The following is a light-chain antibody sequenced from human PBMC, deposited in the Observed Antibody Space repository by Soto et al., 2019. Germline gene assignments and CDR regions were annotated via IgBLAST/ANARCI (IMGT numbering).Light chain of an antibody. J-gene: IGKJ4*01. CDR1: QSISSW. CDR2: DGS. CDR3: QQYNSYSLT. V-gene: IGKV1-5*01. Sequence: DIPMTQSPSTLSASVGDRVTITCRASQSISSWLAWYQQKPGKAPKFLIYDGSSLESGVPSRFSGSGSGTEFTLTISSLQPDDFATYYCQQYNSYSLTFGGGTKVEIK.